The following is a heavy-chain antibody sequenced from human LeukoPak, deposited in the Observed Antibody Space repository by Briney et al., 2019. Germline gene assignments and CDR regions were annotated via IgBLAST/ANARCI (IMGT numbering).Heavy chain of an antibody. V-gene: IGHV4-34*01. J-gene: IGHJ4*02. D-gene: IGHD3-3*01. CDR3: ARVRGGYYDFWSGYYIDY. Sequence: SETLSLTCAVYGGSFSGYYWSWIRQPPGKGLEWIGEINHSGSTNYNPSLKSRVTRSVDTSKKQFSLKLSSVTAADTAVYYCARVRGGYYDFWSGYYIDYWGQGTLVTVSS. CDR1: GGSFSGYY. CDR2: INHSGST.